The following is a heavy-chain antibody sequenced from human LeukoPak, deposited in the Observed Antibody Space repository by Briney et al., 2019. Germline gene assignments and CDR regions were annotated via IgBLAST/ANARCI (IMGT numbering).Heavy chain of an antibody. CDR2: IIPILGIA. J-gene: IGHJ4*02. D-gene: IGHD6-19*01. V-gene: IGHV1-69*04. Sequence: GASVKVSCKASGGTLSSYAISWVRQAPGQGLEWMGRIIPILGIANYAQKFQGRVTITADKSTSTAYMELSSLRSEDTAVYYCARHGWYYFDYWGQGTLVTVSS. CDR3: ARHGWYYFDY. CDR1: GGTLSSYA.